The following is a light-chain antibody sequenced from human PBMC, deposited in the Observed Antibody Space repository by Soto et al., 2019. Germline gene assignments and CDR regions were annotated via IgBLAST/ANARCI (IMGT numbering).Light chain of an antibody. J-gene: IGKJ1*01. CDR3: QQSFSTPPT. CDR2: GAS. CDR1: QSVSSNY. Sequence: DIVLTQSPGTLSLSPGERATLSCRASQSVSSNYLAWYQQSPGQAPRLLIYGASSRATGIPDRFSGSGSGTDFTLTISSLQPEDFASYYCQQSFSTPPTFGQGTKVDIK. V-gene: IGKV3-20*01.